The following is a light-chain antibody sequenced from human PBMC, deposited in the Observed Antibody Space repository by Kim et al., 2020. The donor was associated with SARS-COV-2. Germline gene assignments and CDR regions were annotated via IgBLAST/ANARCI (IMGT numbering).Light chain of an antibody. CDR3: QQYNNWPQS. CDR2: GAS. J-gene: IGKJ2*03. CDR1: QSVSSN. Sequence: SVSPGERAALSCRARQSVSSNLAWYQQKPGQAPRLLIYGASTRATGIPARFSGSGSGTEFTLTISSLQSEDFAVYYCQQYNNWPQSFGQGTKLEIK. V-gene: IGKV3-15*01.